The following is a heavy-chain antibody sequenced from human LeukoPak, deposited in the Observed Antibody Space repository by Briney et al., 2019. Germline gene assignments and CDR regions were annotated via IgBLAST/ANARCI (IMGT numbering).Heavy chain of an antibody. CDR2: IYYSGST. CDR1: GGSISSYY. V-gene: IGHV4-59*01. D-gene: IGHD5-18*01. Sequence: SETLSLTCTVSGGSISSYYWCWIRQPPGKGLEWIGYIYYSGSTNYNPSLKSRVTISVDTSKNQFSLKLSSVTAADTAVYYCASFPGYSYGPTGDYWGQGTLVTVSS. CDR3: ASFPGYSYGPTGDY. J-gene: IGHJ4*02.